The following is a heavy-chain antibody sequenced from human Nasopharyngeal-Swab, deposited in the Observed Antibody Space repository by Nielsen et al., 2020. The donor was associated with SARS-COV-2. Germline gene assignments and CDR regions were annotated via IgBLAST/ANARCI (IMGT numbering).Heavy chain of an antibody. V-gene: IGHV3-64D*06. J-gene: IGHJ4*02. CDR1: GFTFSSYA. CDR3: VADEDIVLMVLDY. D-gene: IGHD2-8*01. Sequence: GESLKISCSASGFTFSSYAMHWVRQAPGKGLEYVSAISSNGGSTYYADSVKGRFTISRDNSKNTLYLQMSSLRAEDTAVCYCVADEDIVLMVLDYWGQGTLVTVSS. CDR2: ISSNGGST.